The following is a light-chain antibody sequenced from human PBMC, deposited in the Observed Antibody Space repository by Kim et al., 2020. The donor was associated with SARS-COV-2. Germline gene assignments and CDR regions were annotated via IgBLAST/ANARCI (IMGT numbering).Light chain of an antibody. CDR3: QHYSNWPPLYT. V-gene: IGKV3-15*01. Sequence: EIVMTQSPATLSVSPGERATLSCRASQSVSSNLAWYQQKPGQAPRLLIYGASTRATGIPARFTGSGSGTEFTLTISSLQSEDFAVYYCQHYSNWPPLYTFGKGTKLEI. J-gene: IGKJ2*01. CDR2: GAS. CDR1: QSVSSN.